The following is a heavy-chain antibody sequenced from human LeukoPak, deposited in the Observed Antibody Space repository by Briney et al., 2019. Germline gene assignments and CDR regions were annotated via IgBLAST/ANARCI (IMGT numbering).Heavy chain of an antibody. CDR1: RLTFSSYW. CDR3: ARDLAGPPQEAFDI. Sequence: GGSLRLSCADSRLTFSSYWMSWVRQAPGKGLEWVANIKQEGSEKHYVDSVTGRFTISRDNTKNSLYLQMNSLRADDTAVYYCARDLAGPPQEAFDIWGQGTMVTVSS. J-gene: IGHJ3*02. V-gene: IGHV3-7*01. CDR2: IKQEGSEK.